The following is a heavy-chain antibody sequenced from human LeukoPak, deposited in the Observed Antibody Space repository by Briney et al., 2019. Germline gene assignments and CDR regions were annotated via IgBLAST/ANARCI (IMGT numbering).Heavy chain of an antibody. D-gene: IGHD2-21*01. J-gene: IGHJ3*02. CDR1: GFPFSSYA. CDR3: ARGGLWDAFDI. V-gene: IGHV3-74*01. Sequence: RGSPRLSSSASGFPFSSYAMHWVRHAPRKGLLWVSRINSYWSNTSYADSVKGRFTISRENAKITLYLQMNSLRAEDTAVYYCARGGLWDAFDIWGQGTMVTVSS. CDR2: INSYWSNT.